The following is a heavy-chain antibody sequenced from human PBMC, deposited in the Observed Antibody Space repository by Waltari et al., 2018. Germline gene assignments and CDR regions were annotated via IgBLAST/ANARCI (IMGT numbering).Heavy chain of an antibody. V-gene: IGHV1-2*06. CDR1: GYTFSAYF. CDR3: ARDASTAVPEGDAFDI. J-gene: IGHJ3*02. CDR2: IDPNSGGT. Sequence: QVPLVQSGAEVKKPGASVKVSCRASGYTFSAYFMHWVRQAPGQGLEWMGRIDPNSGGTNYAQKFQGRVTITRDTSISTIYMELRRLTFDDTALYYCARDASTAVPEGDAFDIWGQGTMVAVSA. D-gene: IGHD6-19*01.